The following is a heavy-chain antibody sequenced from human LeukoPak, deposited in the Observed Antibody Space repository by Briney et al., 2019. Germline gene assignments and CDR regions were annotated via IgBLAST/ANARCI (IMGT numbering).Heavy chain of an antibody. V-gene: IGHV3-48*03. CDR3: ARDLRGNDYVWGSYRYIDY. D-gene: IGHD3-16*02. CDR1: GFTFSSYE. J-gene: IGHJ4*02. Sequence: PGGSLRLSCAASGFTFSSYEMNWVGQAPGKGLEGVSYISSSGSTLYYADPVKGRFTISRDNAKNSLYLQMNSLRAEDTAVYYCARDLRGNDYVWGSYRYIDYWGQGTLVTVSS. CDR2: ISSSGSTL.